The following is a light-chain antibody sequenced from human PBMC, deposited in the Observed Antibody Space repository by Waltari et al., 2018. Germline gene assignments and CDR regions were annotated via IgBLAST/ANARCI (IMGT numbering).Light chain of an antibody. CDR3: QSYDSSLRGPVV. CDR1: RSTIRAGSA. J-gene: IGLJ2*01. CDR2: DNN. Sequence: QSVLTHPPSLSGAPAQRVTISCTWCRSTIRAGSALHCSQQLPGTAPKLLIYDNNNRPAGVPDRFSGSKSGTSASLAITGLQAEDEADYHCQSYDSSLRGPVVFGGGTKLTVL. V-gene: IGLV1-40*01.